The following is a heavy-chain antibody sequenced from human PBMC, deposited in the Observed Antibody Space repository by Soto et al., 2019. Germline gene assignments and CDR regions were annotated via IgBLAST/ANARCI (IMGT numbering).Heavy chain of an antibody. J-gene: IGHJ4*02. D-gene: IGHD4-17*01. CDR3: AKVCPRVFDSGAFYFDS. V-gene: IGHV3-23*01. CDR2: ISGSGGST. Sequence: GGSLRLSCAASGFTFSSYAMSWVRQAPGKGLEWVSAISGSGGSTYYADSVKGRFTISRDNSKNTLYLQMNSLRAEDTAVYYCAKVCPRVFDSGAFYFDSRGQGAPVPVSS. CDR1: GFTFSSYA.